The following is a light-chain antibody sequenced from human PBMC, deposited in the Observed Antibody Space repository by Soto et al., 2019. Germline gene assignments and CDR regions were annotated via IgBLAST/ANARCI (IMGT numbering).Light chain of an antibody. CDR2: GAS. V-gene: IGKV3-20*01. Sequence: EIVLTQSPGTLSLSPGERATLSCRASQSVSSNYLAWYQQKPGQAPRLLVYGASSRATGIPDRFSGSGSGTDFTLTISRLEPEDFAVYLCQQYGGSSRTFGLGTKVDIK. CDR1: QSVSSNY. CDR3: QQYGGSSRT. J-gene: IGKJ1*01.